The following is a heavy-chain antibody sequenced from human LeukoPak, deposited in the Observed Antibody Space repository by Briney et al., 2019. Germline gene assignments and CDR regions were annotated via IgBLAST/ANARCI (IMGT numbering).Heavy chain of an antibody. V-gene: IGHV4-34*01. Sequence: SETLSLTCAVYGGSFSGYYWSWVRQPPGKGLEWIGEINHSGSTNYNPSLKSRVTISVDTSKNQFSLKLSSVTAADTAVYYCARGKAARPYYYYYGMDVWGQGTTVTVSS. J-gene: IGHJ6*02. CDR3: ARGKAARPYYYYYGMDV. CDR2: INHSGST. D-gene: IGHD6-6*01. CDR1: GGSFSGYY.